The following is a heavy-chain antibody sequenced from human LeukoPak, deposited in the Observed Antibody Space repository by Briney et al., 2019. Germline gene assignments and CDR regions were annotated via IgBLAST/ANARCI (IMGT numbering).Heavy chain of an antibody. Sequence: LSLTCTVSGGSIRSSSYYWRWIRQPPGKGLEWVSYISPDSNTIRYADSVKGRFTFSRDNAKNSLYLQMNSLGADDTALYYCARHDYGASRVTFDICGQGTMVTVSS. D-gene: IGHD4-17*01. CDR1: GGSIRSSSYY. CDR3: ARHDYGASRVTFDI. J-gene: IGHJ3*02. V-gene: IGHV3-11*04. CDR2: ISPDSNTI.